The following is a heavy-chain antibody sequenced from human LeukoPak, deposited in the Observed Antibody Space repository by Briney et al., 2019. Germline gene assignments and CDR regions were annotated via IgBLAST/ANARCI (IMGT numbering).Heavy chain of an antibody. D-gene: IGHD2-2*01. V-gene: IGHV4-59*08. Sequence: SETLSLTCTVSGGSITTSYWSWIRQPPGKGLEWTGYIYHSGSTNYNPSLKSRVSISVDTSKNQFSLKLSSVTAADTAVYFCARSGQDCSSTSCSSYYYYGLDVWGQGTTVTVSS. CDR2: IYHSGST. J-gene: IGHJ6*02. CDR1: GGSITTSY. CDR3: ARSGQDCSSTSCSSYYYYGLDV.